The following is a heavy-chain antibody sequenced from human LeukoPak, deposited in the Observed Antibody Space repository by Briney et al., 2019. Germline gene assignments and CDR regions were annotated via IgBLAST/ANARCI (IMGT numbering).Heavy chain of an antibody. CDR3: ARDGGRITMIVVDPMFNFDY. Sequence: ASVKVSCKASGYTFTSYGISWVRQAPGQGLEWMGWISAYNGNTNYAQKLQGRVTMTRDTSTSTVYMELSSLRSEDTAVYYCARDGGRITMIVVDPMFNFDYWGQGTLVTVSS. CDR2: ISAYNGNT. V-gene: IGHV1-18*01. D-gene: IGHD3-22*01. CDR1: GYTFTSYG. J-gene: IGHJ4*02.